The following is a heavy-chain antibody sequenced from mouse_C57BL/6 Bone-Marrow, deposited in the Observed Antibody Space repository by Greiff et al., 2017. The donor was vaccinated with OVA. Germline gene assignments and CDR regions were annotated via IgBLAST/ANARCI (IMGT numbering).Heavy chain of an antibody. CDR2: IYPRSGNT. CDR3: ARQGTGTIFFFAY. Sequence: VKLVESGAELARPGASVKLSCKASGYTFTSYGISWVKQRTGQGLEWIGEIYPRSGNTYYNEKFKGKATLTADKSSSTAYMELRSLTSEDSAVFFCARQGTGTIFFFAYWGQGTLVTVSA. J-gene: IGHJ3*01. V-gene: IGHV1-81*01. D-gene: IGHD4-1*01. CDR1: GYTFTSYG.